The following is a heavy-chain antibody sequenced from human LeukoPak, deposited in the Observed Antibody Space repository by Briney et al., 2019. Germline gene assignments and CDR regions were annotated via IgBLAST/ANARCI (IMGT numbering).Heavy chain of an antibody. CDR3: ARHSTAMVTYFDY. D-gene: IGHD5-18*01. Sequence: SETLSLTCTVSGGSISSYYWSWIRQAPGKGLEWIGYIYYSGSTNYNPSLKSRVTISVDTSKNQFSLKLSSVTAADTAVYYCARHSTAMVTYFDYWGQGTLVTVSS. CDR2: IYYSGST. V-gene: IGHV4-59*08. J-gene: IGHJ4*02. CDR1: GGSISSYY.